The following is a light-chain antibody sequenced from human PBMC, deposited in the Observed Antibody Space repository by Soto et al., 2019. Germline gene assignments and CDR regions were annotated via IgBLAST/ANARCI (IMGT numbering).Light chain of an antibody. CDR3: QHYDNSPMYT. CDR1: QDINNF. Sequence: DIKMTQSPSSLSASVGDRVTITCQASQDINNFLNWYQQKPGKAPKLLIYDASNLETGVPSRFSGSGSGTDYTFTISSLEPEDIATYYCQHYDNSPMYTFGQGTKLEIK. V-gene: IGKV1-33*01. J-gene: IGKJ2*01. CDR2: DAS.